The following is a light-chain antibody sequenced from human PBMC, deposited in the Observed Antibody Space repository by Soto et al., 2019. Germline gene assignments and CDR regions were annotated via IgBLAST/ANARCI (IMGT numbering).Light chain of an antibody. CDR3: QQGYT. Sequence: EIVLTQSPGTLSLSPGERATLSCRASQSLAGRYLAWYQQKPGQAPRLLIYGASSRAADIPDRCSGSGPGTDFTLTITRLEHEDYAVYFCQQGYTFGPGTKVDLK. V-gene: IGKV3-20*01. CDR1: QSLAGRY. CDR2: GAS. J-gene: IGKJ3*01.